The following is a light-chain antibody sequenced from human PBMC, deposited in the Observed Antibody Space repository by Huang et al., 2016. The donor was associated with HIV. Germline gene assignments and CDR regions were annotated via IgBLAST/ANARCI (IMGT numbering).Light chain of an antibody. J-gene: IGKJ1*01. CDR1: QNIGNN. CDR2: GAS. V-gene: IGKV3-15*01. Sequence: EMVLTQSPATLSVSPGERATLSCTASQNIGNNLAWYQHKPGQAPRLLIHGASTRATGRTARCSGSGSGTQVTLTINSLQSEDFAVYFCLHYNHWPPWTFGPGTRVEI. CDR3: LHYNHWPPWT.